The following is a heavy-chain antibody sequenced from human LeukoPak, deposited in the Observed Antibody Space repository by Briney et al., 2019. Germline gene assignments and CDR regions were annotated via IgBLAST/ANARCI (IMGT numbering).Heavy chain of an antibody. D-gene: IGHD3-22*01. CDR2: KNRDGSCK. CDR1: GFSLSSYW. V-gene: IGHV3-7*01. CDR3: TCDHYGSIGYGAFDI. Sequence: GGSLRLSCAGSGFSLSSYWMTWVRPASRKGLGWVANKNRDGSCKEHVDSVKGRFTDLRHNAHHSLYLQMDSLRAEDTAVDYCTCDHYGSIGYGAFDIWGQGTMVTVSS. J-gene: IGHJ3*02.